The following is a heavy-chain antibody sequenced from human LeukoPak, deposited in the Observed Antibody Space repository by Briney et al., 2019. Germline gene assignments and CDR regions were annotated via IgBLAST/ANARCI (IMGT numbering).Heavy chain of an antibody. Sequence: GGSLRLSCAASGFTFNNYGMHWVRQAPGKGLEWVAFVRSDGVDKYYADSVKGRFTISRDNSKNTLFLQMNSLRAEDTAVYFCAKRRGDSFFDCWGQGTLVTVSS. J-gene: IGHJ4*02. D-gene: IGHD4-17*01. V-gene: IGHV3-30*02. CDR3: AKRRGDSFFDC. CDR2: VRSDGVDK. CDR1: GFTFNNYG.